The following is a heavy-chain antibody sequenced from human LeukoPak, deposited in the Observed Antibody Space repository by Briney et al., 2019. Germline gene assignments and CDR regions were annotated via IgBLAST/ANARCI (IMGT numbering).Heavy chain of an antibody. Sequence: SETLSLTCTVSGGSISSYYWSWIRQPPGKGLEWLGYIYYSGSTNYNPSLKSRVTISVDTSKNQFSLKLSSVTAADTAVYYCAREGWYSSGWYLDYWGQGTLVTVSS. CDR2: IYYSGST. CDR1: GGSISSYY. V-gene: IGHV4-59*01. CDR3: AREGWYSSGWYLDY. D-gene: IGHD6-19*01. J-gene: IGHJ4*02.